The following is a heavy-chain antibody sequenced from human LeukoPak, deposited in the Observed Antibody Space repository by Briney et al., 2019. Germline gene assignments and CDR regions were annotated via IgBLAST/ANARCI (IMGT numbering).Heavy chain of an antibody. Sequence: GGSLRLSCAASGFSFSRYSMNWVRQAPGKGLEWVSLITSNSASIQYADSVKGRFTISRDNAKNSLYLQMNSLRAEDTGVYYCARDPPDYWGQGILVTVSS. CDR2: ITSNSASI. V-gene: IGHV3-21*01. CDR1: GFSFSRYS. CDR3: ARDPPDY. J-gene: IGHJ4*02.